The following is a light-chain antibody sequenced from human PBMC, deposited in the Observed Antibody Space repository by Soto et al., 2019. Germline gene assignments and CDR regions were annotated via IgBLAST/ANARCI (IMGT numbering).Light chain of an antibody. J-gene: IGKJ5*01. V-gene: IGKV1-5*01. CDR2: DAS. Sequence: DIQMTQSPSTLSASVGDRVTITCLASQSISSWLAWYQQKPGKAPKLLVYDASSLESGVPSRFSGSGSGTEFTLTISSLQPDDFATYYCQQYNSYSPGITFGQGTRLEIK. CDR3: QQYNSYSPGIT. CDR1: QSISSW.